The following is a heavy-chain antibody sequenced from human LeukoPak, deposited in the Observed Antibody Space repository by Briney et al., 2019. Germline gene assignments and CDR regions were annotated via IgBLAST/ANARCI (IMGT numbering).Heavy chain of an antibody. Sequence: GGSLRPSCAASGFTFSSYWMSWVRQAPGKGLEWVANIKQDGSEKYYVDSVKGRFTISRDNAKNSLYLQMNSLRAEDTAVYYCARAHPGDYSDFQFDYWGQGTLVTVSS. J-gene: IGHJ4*02. V-gene: IGHV3-7*01. D-gene: IGHD4-11*01. CDR1: GFTFSSYW. CDR2: IKQDGSEK. CDR3: ARAHPGDYSDFQFDY.